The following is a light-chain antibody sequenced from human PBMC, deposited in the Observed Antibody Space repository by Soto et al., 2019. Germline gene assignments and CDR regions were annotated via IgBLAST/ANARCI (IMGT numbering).Light chain of an antibody. CDR3: TSYAGGNNV. CDR2: EVN. CDR1: STDVGGYDY. V-gene: IGLV2-8*01. Sequence: QSALTQPPSASGSPGQSVTISCTGTSTDVGGYDYASWYQQHPGKVPKLMIYEVNKRPSGVPDRFSGSKSGNTASLTVSGLQPEDEADYYCTSYAGGNNVFGTGTKVTVL. J-gene: IGLJ1*01.